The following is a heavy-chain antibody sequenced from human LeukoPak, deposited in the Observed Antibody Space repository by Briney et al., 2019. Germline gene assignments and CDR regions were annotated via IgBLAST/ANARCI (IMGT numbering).Heavy chain of an antibody. CDR3: ARTYYSYWGRAFDY. CDR2: MNPNSGNT. Sequence: ASVKVSCKASGYTFTSYDINWVRQATGQGLEWMGRMNPNSGNTGYAQKFQGRVTMTRNTSISTAYMELSSLRSEDTAVYYCARTYYSYWGRAFDYWGQGTLVTVSS. CDR1: GYTFTSYD. J-gene: IGHJ4*02. V-gene: IGHV1-8*01. D-gene: IGHD3-16*01.